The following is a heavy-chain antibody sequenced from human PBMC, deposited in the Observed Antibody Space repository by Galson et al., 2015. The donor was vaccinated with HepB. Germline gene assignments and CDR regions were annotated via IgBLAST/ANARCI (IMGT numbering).Heavy chain of an antibody. CDR1: GGSFSGYY. Sequence: SETLSLTCAVYGGSFSGYYWSWIRQPPGKGLEWIGEINHSGSTNYNPSLKSRVTISVDTSKNQFSLKLSSVTAADTAVYYCARPDSSGYYNSAISSGKYFQHWGQGTLVTVSS. CDR2: INHSGST. J-gene: IGHJ1*01. D-gene: IGHD3-22*01. V-gene: IGHV4-34*01. CDR3: ARPDSSGYYNSAISSGKYFQH.